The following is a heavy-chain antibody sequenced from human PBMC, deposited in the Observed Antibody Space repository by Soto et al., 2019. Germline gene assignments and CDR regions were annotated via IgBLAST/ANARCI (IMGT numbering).Heavy chain of an antibody. D-gene: IGHD6-13*01. Sequence: PSETLSLTCAVSSGSISSSNWWSWVRQPAGKGLEWIGEINHSGSTNFNPSLKSRVTISVDTSKNQFSLKLSSVTAADTAVYYCARGRYSSSWYWGNWFDPWGQGTLVTVSS. CDR3: ARGRYSSSWYWGNWFDP. J-gene: IGHJ5*02. CDR1: SGSISSSNW. CDR2: INHSGST. V-gene: IGHV4-4*02.